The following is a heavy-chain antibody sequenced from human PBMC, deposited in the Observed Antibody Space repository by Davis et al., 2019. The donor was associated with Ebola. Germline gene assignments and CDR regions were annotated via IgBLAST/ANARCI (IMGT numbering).Heavy chain of an antibody. D-gene: IGHD3-10*01. V-gene: IGHV4-61*01. Sequence: SETLSLTCTVSGASVNRPNDYWTWIRQTPEKGLEWIGYVYDGEYTNYNPSLRSRVTISVDKSRNQFSLRLTSVTTADTALYYCAGDRGYYGSGDYPFDYWGQGTLVTVSS. J-gene: IGHJ4*02. CDR1: GASVNRPNDY. CDR3: AGDRGYYGSGDYPFDY. CDR2: VYDGEYT.